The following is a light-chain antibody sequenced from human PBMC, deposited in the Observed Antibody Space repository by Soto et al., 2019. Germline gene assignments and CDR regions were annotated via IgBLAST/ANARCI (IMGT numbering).Light chain of an antibody. V-gene: IGLV1-44*01. Sequence: QSVLTQPPSASGTPGQRVTISCSGSSSNIGSNTVNWYQQLPGTAPKLLIYSNNQRPSGVPDRFSGSKSGTSASLAISGLQSEDEADYYCAAWDDSLNGYVFXTGTNLTVL. CDR3: AAWDDSLNGYV. J-gene: IGLJ1*01. CDR2: SNN. CDR1: SSNIGSNT.